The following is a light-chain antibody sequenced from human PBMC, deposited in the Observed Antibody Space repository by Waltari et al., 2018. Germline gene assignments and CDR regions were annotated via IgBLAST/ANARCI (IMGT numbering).Light chain of an antibody. V-gene: IGKV4-1*01. Sequence: DFVLTQSPDSLAVSLGERATINCKSSQSVLYSSDNKNYLAWLQHKPGQPPKLLFSWASTRESGVPDRFSGSGSGTEFTLTISSLQAEGVGTYYCQQYYDNPQTFGQGTRVELK. CDR1: QSVLYSSDNKNY. CDR3: QQYYDNPQT. CDR2: WAS. J-gene: IGKJ1*01.